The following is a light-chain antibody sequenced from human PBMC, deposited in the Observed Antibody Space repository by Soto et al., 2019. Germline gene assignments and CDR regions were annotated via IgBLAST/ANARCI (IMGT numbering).Light chain of an antibody. CDR1: QSVSTF. CDR2: DAS. J-gene: IGKJ4*01. CDR3: QQRSKWPLT. Sequence: IVLTQSPVTLSLSPGDRATLSCRASQSVSTFLACYQQKPGQPPRLLIYDASNRATGIPARFSGSGSGTDFALTIGSLEPEDFAVYYCQQRSKWPLTFGGGTKVEIK. V-gene: IGKV3-11*01.